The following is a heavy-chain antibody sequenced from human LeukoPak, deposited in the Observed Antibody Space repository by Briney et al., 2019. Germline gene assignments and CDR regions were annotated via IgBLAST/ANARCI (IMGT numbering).Heavy chain of an antibody. D-gene: IGHD1-1*01. V-gene: IGHV1-69*01. CDR3: ALQAGNNWFDP. CDR2: IIPIFGTA. Sequence: EASVKVSCKASGGTFSSYAISWVRQAPGQGLEWMGGIIPIFGTANYAQKFQGRVTITADESTSTAYMELSSLRSEDTAVYYCALQAGNNWFDPWGQGTLVTVSS. J-gene: IGHJ5*02. CDR1: GGTFSSYA.